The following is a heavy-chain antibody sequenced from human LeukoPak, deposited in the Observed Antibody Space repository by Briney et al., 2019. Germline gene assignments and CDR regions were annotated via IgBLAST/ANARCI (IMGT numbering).Heavy chain of an antibody. D-gene: IGHD3-3*01. CDR1: GGSISRYY. V-gene: IGHV4-59*01. CDR2: IYYSGST. Sequence: PWETLSLTCTVSGGSISRYYWSWIRQPPGKGLEWSGYIYYSGSTNYNPSLKSRVTISVDTSKNQFSLKLSSVTAADTAVYYCARLRIGVVIMGFDPWGQGTLVTVSS. CDR3: ARLRIGVVIMGFDP. J-gene: IGHJ5*02.